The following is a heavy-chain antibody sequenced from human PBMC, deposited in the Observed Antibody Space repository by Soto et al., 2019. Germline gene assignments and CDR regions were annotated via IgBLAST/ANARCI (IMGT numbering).Heavy chain of an antibody. CDR3: ARDLGYCSSTSCWSPFDI. CDR1: GFTFSSYW. Sequence: GGSLRLSCAASGFTFSSYWMSWVRQAPGKGLEWVANIKQDGSEKYYVDSVKGRFTISRDNAKNSLYLQMNSLRAEDTAVYYCARDLGYCSSTSCWSPFDIWGQGTMVTVSS. D-gene: IGHD2-2*01. CDR2: IKQDGSEK. J-gene: IGHJ3*02. V-gene: IGHV3-7*01.